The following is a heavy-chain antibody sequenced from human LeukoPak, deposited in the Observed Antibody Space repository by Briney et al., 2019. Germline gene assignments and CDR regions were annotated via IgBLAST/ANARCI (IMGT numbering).Heavy chain of an antibody. J-gene: IGHJ4*02. Sequence: SQTLSLTCTVSGGSISSGSYYWSWIRQPAGKGLEWIGRIFTSGSTYYNPSLKSRVTISVDTSKNQFSLKLSSVTAADTAVYYCARHHNWNSYWGQGTLVTVSS. D-gene: IGHD1-7*01. CDR3: ARHHNWNSY. CDR2: IFTSGST. V-gene: IGHV4-61*02. CDR1: GGSISSGSYY.